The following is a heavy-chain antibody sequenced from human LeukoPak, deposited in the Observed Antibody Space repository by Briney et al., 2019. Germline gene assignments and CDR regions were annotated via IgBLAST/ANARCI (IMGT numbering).Heavy chain of an antibody. Sequence: SESLSLTCTVSGASISSYYWSWIRQPPGQGLEWIGYIYYSGSTNYNPSLKSRVTMSVDTSKNQFSLKLSSVTAAATAVYYCARSPSTGPDYWGQGTLVTVSS. J-gene: IGHJ4*02. V-gene: IGHV4-59*08. CDR1: GASISSYY. CDR3: ARSPSTGPDY. CDR2: IYYSGST. D-gene: IGHD1-1*01.